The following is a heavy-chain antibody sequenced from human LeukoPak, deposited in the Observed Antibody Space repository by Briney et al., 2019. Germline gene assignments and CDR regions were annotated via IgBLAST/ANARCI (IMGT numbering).Heavy chain of an antibody. CDR3: ARGNFDWVINWFDP. V-gene: IGHV3-48*02. J-gene: IGHJ5*02. Sequence: GGSLRLSCAASGFTFSSYSMNWVRQAPGKGLEWVSYISSSSSSTIYYADSVKGRFTISRDNAKNSLYLQMNSLRDEDTAVYYCARGNFDWVINWFDPWGQGTLVTVSS. D-gene: IGHD3-9*01. CDR1: GFTFSSYS. CDR2: ISSSSSSTI.